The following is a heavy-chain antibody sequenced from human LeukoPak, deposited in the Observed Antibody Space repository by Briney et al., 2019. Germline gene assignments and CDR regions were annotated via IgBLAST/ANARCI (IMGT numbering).Heavy chain of an antibody. D-gene: IGHD2-2*01. CDR3: ARGKVVPDALWNHAFDV. CDR1: GGIFKSYA. CDR2: IIPIFGTA. J-gene: IGHJ3*01. V-gene: IGHV1-69*13. Sequence: SVKVSCKTSGGIFKSYALSWVRQAPGQGLEWMGGIIPIFGTANYAESFKGRVAFTADESTSTVYMELSSLRSEDTAVYYCARGKVVPDALWNHAFDVWGQGAMVIVSS.